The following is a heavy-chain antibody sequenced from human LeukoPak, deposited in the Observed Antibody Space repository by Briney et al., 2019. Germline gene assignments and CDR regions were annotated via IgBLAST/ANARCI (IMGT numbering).Heavy chain of an antibody. CDR1: GEYSFSSYY. CDR2: INHSGYT. Sequence: SETLSLTCAVYGEYSFSSYYWSWIRQTPGGALEWIGEINHSGYTNYNPSLKSRVTLSIDTSKNQFSLRLNSVTAADTAVYYCSRQVVGNDYWGQGTLVTVSS. D-gene: IGHD3-22*01. J-gene: IGHJ4*02. V-gene: IGHV4-34*01. CDR3: SRQVVGNDY.